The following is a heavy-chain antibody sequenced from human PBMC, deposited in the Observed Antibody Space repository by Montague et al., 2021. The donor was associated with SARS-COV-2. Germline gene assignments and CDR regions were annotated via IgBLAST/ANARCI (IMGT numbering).Heavy chain of an antibody. D-gene: IGHD6-19*01. CDR3: ARVRQWLVPFDY. CDR2: ISHSADT. CDR1: RGSFSDYY. Sequence: SETLSLTCAVYRGSFSDYYWTWIRQSPEKGLEWFGEISHSADTNYNPSLNSRVSMSMDTSINQFSLRLDSVTAADAAVYYCARVRQWLVPFDYWGQGTLVTVSS. V-gene: IGHV4-34*01. J-gene: IGHJ4*02.